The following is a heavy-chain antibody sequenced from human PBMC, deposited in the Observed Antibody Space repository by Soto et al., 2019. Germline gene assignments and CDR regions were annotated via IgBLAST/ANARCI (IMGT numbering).Heavy chain of an antibody. V-gene: IGHV3-23*01. Sequence: EVQLLESGGDLIQPGGSLRLSCVASGITFGSRAMSWVRQAPGEGLEWVSTISGSGGSTYYADSVKGRFTISRDNSKNTLYLQMNSLRAEDTAVYYCAKDPSPPLIAVAGTGWFDPWGQGTLVTVSS. D-gene: IGHD6-19*01. CDR1: GITFGSRA. CDR3: AKDPSPPLIAVAGTGWFDP. J-gene: IGHJ5*02. CDR2: ISGSGGST.